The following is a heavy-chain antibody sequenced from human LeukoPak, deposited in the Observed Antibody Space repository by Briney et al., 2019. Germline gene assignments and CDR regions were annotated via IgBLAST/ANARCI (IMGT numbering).Heavy chain of an antibody. CDR3: ARDWYRIAAAGGGYYFDY. CDR2: IIPIFGTA. Sequence: GASVNVSCKASGGTFSSYAISWVRQAPGQGLEWMGGIIPIFGTANYAQKFQGRVTITADKSTSTAYMELRSLRSDDTAVYYCARDWYRIAAAGGGYYFDYWGQGTLVTVSS. CDR1: GGTFSSYA. V-gene: IGHV1-69*06. D-gene: IGHD6-13*01. J-gene: IGHJ4*02.